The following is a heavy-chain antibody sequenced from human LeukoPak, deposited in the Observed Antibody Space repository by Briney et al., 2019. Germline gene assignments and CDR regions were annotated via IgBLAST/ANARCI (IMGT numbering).Heavy chain of an antibody. CDR3: AREYIQYSYGYGGAVY. D-gene: IGHD5-18*01. CDR1: GFNVRSNY. V-gene: IGHV3-53*05. J-gene: IGHJ4*02. Sequence: GGSLRLSCAASGFNVRSNYMTWVRQAPGEGLEWVSVFYSGGTTSYADSVKGRFTISRDNFKNTLDLQMNSLRAEDTALYYCAREYIQYSYGYGGAVYWGQGTLVTVSS. CDR2: FYSGGTT.